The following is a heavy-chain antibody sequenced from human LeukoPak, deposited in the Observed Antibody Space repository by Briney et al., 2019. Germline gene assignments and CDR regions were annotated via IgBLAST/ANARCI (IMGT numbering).Heavy chain of an antibody. D-gene: IGHD6-19*01. CDR2: IYYSGST. J-gene: IGHJ3*02. CDR1: GGSISSGGYY. Sequence: SQTLSLTCTVSGGSISSGGYYWSWIRQHPGKGLEWIGYIYYSGSTYYNPSLKSRVTISVDTSQNQFSLKLSSVTAADTAVYYCARDRAVAGAHDAFDIWGQGTMVTVSS. CDR3: ARDRAVAGAHDAFDI. V-gene: IGHV4-31*03.